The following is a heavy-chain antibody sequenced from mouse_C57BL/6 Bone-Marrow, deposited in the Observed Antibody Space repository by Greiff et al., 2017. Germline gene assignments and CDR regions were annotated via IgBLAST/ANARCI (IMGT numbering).Heavy chain of an antibody. V-gene: IGHV1-61*01. J-gene: IGHJ2*01. CDR1: GYTFTSYW. CDR2: IYPSDSET. Sequence: QVHVKQPGAELVRPGSSVKLSCKASGYTFTSYWMDWVKQRPGQGLEWIGNIYPSDSETHYNQKFKDKVTLTVDKSSSTAYMQLSSLTSEDSAVYYCARVDYYYGSSPYYFDYWGQGTTLTVSS. CDR3: ARVDYYYGSSPYYFDY. D-gene: IGHD1-1*01.